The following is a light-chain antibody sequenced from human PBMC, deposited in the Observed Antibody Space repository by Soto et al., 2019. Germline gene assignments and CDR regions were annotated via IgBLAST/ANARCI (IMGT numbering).Light chain of an antibody. V-gene: IGLV2-8*01. Sequence: QSALTQPPSASGSPGQSVTISCTGTSSDVGGYNDVSWYQQHPGKAPKLMIYEVSKRPSGVPDRFSGSKSGNTASLTVSGLQAEDEADYYCSSYAGSNNLVFGGVTKLTVL. J-gene: IGLJ2*01. CDR3: SSYAGSNNLV. CDR1: SSDVGGYND. CDR2: EVS.